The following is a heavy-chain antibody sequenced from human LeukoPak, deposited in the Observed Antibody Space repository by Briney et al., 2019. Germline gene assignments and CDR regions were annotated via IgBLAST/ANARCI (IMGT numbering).Heavy chain of an antibody. J-gene: IGHJ3*01. CDR3: ATRYYYDSSGLDAFDV. Sequence: GESLQISCLGSGSRFTIYWIGWVRLVPGKGLGWMGILYPGDSDIRYSPSCQGQVSISADKSISPTYLQWSSLKASDTAMYDCATRYYYDSSGLDAFDVWGQGTMVTVSS. V-gene: IGHV5-51*01. D-gene: IGHD3-22*01. CDR1: GSRFTIYW. CDR2: LYPGDSDI.